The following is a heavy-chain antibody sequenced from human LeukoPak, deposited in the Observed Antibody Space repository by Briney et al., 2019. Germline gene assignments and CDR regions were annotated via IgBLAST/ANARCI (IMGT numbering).Heavy chain of an antibody. CDR2: ISTSGVTT. V-gene: IGHV3-23*01. J-gene: IGHJ4*02. CDR3: AKDYGSGTYYAPSSSDY. Sequence: GGSLRLSCAASGFTFSSYAMNWVRQAPGKGLEWVSAISTSGVTTYYADSVNGRFAIPRDNSKNTLYLQMDSLRAEDTAIYFCAKDYGSGTYYAPSSSDYWGQGTLVTVSS. D-gene: IGHD3-10*01. CDR1: GFTFSSYA.